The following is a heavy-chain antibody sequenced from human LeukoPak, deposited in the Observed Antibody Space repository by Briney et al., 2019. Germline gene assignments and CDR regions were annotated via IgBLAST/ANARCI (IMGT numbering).Heavy chain of an antibody. CDR3: ASEQLDPYGVFDY. Sequence: SVTLSLTCTVSGGSITSYHWSWIRQPPGKGLEWIGYIHYSGSTNYNASLKSRVTISLDTSKSQCSLKLSSVTAADTAVYYCASEQLDPYGVFDYWGQGTLVTVSS. CDR2: IHYSGST. V-gene: IGHV4-59*01. J-gene: IGHJ4*02. CDR1: GGSITSYH. D-gene: IGHD6-13*01.